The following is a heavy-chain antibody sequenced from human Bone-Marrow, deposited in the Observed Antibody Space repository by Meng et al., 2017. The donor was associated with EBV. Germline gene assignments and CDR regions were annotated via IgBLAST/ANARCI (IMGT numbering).Heavy chain of an antibody. CDR2: INPSGGAT. V-gene: IGHV1-46*01. J-gene: IGHJ4*02. Sequence: VHVWHSGVEVKKPGAYVKLSCKAFGYTFTTYYIHLVRQAPGQGLEWMGIINPSGGATSYAQKFQGRVTLTRDTSTSTVYMELSSLKSEDTAVYYCARGTLTYWGQGTLVTVSS. CDR1: GYTFTTYY. CDR3: ARGTLTY.